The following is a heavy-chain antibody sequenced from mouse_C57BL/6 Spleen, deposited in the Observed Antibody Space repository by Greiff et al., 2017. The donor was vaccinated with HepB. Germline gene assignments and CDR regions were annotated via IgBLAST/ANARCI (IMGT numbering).Heavy chain of an antibody. D-gene: IGHD1-1*01. CDR2: INPSSGYT. CDR3: AREGMDYYGSSYWYFDV. J-gene: IGHJ1*03. Sequence: VQLQQSGAELAKPGASVKLSCKASGYTFTSYWMHWVKQRPGQGLEWIGYINPSSGYTKYNQKFKDKATLTADKSSNTAYMQLSSLTYEDSAVYYCAREGMDYYGSSYWYFDVWGTGTTVTVSS. V-gene: IGHV1-7*01. CDR1: GYTFTSYW.